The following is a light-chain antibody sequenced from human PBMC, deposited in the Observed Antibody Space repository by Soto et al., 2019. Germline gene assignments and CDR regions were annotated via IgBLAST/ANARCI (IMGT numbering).Light chain of an antibody. J-gene: IGKJ5*01. CDR1: QSVSSSS. CDR2: GAS. V-gene: IGKV3-20*01. CDR3: QQYDNSPIT. Sequence: EIVLTQSPGTLSLSPGERATLSCRASQSVSSSSLAWYQQKPGQAPRLLIYGASSRATGIPDRFSGTGSETDFTLTISRLEPEDFAVYYCQQYDNSPITFGQGTRLEI.